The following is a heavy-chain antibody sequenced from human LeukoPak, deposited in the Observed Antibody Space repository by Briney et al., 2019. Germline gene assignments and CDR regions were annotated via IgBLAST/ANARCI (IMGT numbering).Heavy chain of an antibody. D-gene: IGHD5-12*01. CDR2: IGTAGDT. J-gene: IGHJ1*01. CDR3: AKDNGGYVEYFQH. Sequence: GGSLRLSCAASGFTFSSYDMHWVRQATGKGLEWVSVIGTAGDTYYPGSVKGRFTISRDNAKNSLYLQMNSLRAEDTALYYCAKDNGGYVEYFQHWGQGTLVTVSS. CDR1: GFTFSSYD. V-gene: IGHV3-13*01.